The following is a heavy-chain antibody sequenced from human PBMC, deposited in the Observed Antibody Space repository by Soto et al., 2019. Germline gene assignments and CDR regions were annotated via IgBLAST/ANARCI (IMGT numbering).Heavy chain of an antibody. J-gene: IGHJ4*02. V-gene: IGHV3-23*01. CDR3: AKGYTPTLWFGELFLFDY. CDR2: ISGSGGST. Sequence: GGSLRLSCAASGFTFSSYAMSWVRQAPGKGLEWVSAISGSGGSTYYADSVKGRFTISRDNSKNTLYLQMNSLRAEDTAVYYCAKGYTPTLWFGELFLFDYWGQGTLVTVSS. CDR1: GFTFSSYA. D-gene: IGHD3-10*01.